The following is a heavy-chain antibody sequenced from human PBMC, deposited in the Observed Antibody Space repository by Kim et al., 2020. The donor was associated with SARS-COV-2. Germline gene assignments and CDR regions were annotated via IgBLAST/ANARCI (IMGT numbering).Heavy chain of an antibody. Sequence: ASVKVSCKASGYTVTSYDINWVRQATGQGLEWMGWMNPNSGNTGYAQKFQGRVTMTRNTSISTAYMELSSLRSEDTAVYYCATSLGNFDWLSLRYYYYYMDVWGKGTTVTVSS. CDR2: MNPNSGNT. CDR3: ATSLGNFDWLSLRYYYYYMDV. J-gene: IGHJ6*03. D-gene: IGHD3-9*01. V-gene: IGHV1-8*01. CDR1: GYTVTSYD.